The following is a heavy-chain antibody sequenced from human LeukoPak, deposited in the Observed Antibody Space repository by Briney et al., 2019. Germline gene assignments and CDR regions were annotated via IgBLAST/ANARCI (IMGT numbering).Heavy chain of an antibody. CDR1: GFTFSSYS. D-gene: IGHD3-22*01. CDR3: ARDRNYYDSSGYPDAFDI. Sequence: PGGSLRLSCAASGFTFSSYSMNWVRQAPGKGLEWVSSISNSSSYIYYADSVEGRFTISRDNAKNSLYLQMNSLRAEDTAVYYCARDRNYYDSSGYPDAFDIWGRGTMVTVSS. J-gene: IGHJ3*02. V-gene: IGHV3-21*01. CDR2: ISNSSSYI.